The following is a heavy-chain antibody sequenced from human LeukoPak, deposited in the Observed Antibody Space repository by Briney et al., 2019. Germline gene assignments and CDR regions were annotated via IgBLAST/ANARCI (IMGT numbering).Heavy chain of an antibody. V-gene: IGHV1-69*13. J-gene: IGHJ4*02. CDR1: GGTFSSYA. D-gene: IGHD5-24*01. CDR2: IIPIFGTA. Sequence: SVKVSCKASGGTFSSYAISWVRQAPGQGLEWMGGIIPIFGTANYAQKFQGRVTITADESTSTAYMELSSLRSEDTAVYYCARSRDGYAIKPFDYWGQGTLVTVSS. CDR3: ARSRDGYAIKPFDY.